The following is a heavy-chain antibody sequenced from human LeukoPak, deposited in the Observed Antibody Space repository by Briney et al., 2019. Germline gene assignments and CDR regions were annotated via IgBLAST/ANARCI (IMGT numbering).Heavy chain of an antibody. D-gene: IGHD3-22*01. V-gene: IGHV1-2*02. J-gene: IGHJ4*02. CDR2: IDPNSGGT. CDR3: ARGYYDRGSLYYFDY. Sequence: ASVKVSCKTSGYTFTGYYMHWVGRAPGQGLEWMGWIDPNSGGTNYAQKFQGRVTMTRDTSIGTAYMELSGLTSDDTAVYYCARGYYDRGSLYYFDYWGQGTLVTVSS. CDR1: GYTFTGYY.